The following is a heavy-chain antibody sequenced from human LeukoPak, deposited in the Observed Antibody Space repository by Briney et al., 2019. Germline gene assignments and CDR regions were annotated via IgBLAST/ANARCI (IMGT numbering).Heavy chain of an antibody. CDR1: GGSISSGGYY. D-gene: IGHD3/OR15-3a*01. J-gene: IGHJ6*03. CDR3: ARARTRPYYYYMDV. CDR2: IYYSGST. V-gene: IGHV4-31*03. Sequence: SETLSLTCTDSGGSISSGGYYWSWIRQHPGKGLEWIGYIYYSGSTYYNPSLKSRVTISVDTSKNQFSLKLSSVTAADTAVYYCARARTRPYYYYMDVWGKGTTVTVSS.